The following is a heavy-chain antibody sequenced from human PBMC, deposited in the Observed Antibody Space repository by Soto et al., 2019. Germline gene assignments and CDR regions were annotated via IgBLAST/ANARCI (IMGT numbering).Heavy chain of an antibody. D-gene: IGHD4-4*01. J-gene: IGHJ4*02. CDR2: MNEDGSER. CDR1: GFSFSSAW. V-gene: IGHV3-7*03. CDR3: ARDRAYSRFDY. Sequence: PGGSLRLSCAVPGFSFSSAWMTWIRQAPGKGLERVAIMNEDGSERYYVDSVKGRFTISRDNAKNALFLQMNSLRVEDTAVYFCARDRAYSRFDYWGQGSLVTVSS.